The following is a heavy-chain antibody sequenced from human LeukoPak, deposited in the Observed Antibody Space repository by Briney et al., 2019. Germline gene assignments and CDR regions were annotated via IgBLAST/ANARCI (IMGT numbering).Heavy chain of an antibody. CDR3: ASLEMATITLDY. V-gene: IGHV1-2*02. CDR1: GYTFTSYD. CDR2: INPNSGGT. D-gene: IGHD5-24*01. Sequence: ASVKVSCKASGYTFTSYDINWVRQATGQGLEWMGWINPNSGGTNYAQKFQGRVTMTRDTSISTAYMELSRLRSDDTAVYYCASLEMATITLDYWGQGTLVTVSS. J-gene: IGHJ4*02.